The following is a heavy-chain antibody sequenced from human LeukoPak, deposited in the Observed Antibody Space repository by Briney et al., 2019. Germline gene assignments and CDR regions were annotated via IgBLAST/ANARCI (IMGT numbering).Heavy chain of an antibody. CDR3: ARGRYGSGSYYKTFDY. D-gene: IGHD3-10*01. CDR2: INHSGST. Sequence: SETLSLTCAVYGGSFSGYYWSWTRQPPGKGLEWIGEINHSGSTNYNPSLKSRVTISVDTSKNQFSLKLSSVTAADTAVYYCARGRYGSGSYYKTFDYWGQGTLVTVSS. J-gene: IGHJ4*02. CDR1: GGSFSGYY. V-gene: IGHV4-34*01.